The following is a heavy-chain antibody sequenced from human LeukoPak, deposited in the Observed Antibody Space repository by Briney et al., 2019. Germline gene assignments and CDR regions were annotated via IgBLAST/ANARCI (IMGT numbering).Heavy chain of an antibody. V-gene: IGHV3-13*01. CDR3: ARVGIQVSGIDEFDY. CDR1: GFTFIDYD. J-gene: IGHJ4*02. D-gene: IGHD5-18*01. Sequence: GGSLRLSCAASGFTFIDYDMHWVRQVIGKGLEWVSAIGIRGDTHYSGSVKGRFTISRENAESSLYLQMNSLRAEDTAVYYCARVGIQVSGIDEFDYWGQGTLVTVSS. CDR2: IGIRGDT.